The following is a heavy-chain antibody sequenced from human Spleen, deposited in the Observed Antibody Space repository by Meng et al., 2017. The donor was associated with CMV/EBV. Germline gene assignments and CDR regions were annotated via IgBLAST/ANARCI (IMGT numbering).Heavy chain of an antibody. CDR3: GRRSTTADGIEY. D-gene: IGHD6-13*01. Sequence: ASVKVSCKASGYTFTSYYIHWVRQAPGQGLEWMGIINPSGGSTSYAQKFQGGVTMTRDTSTSTVYMELSRLRSEDTAVYYCGRRSTTADGIEYWGQGTLVTVSS. J-gene: IGHJ4*02. V-gene: IGHV1-46*01. CDR1: GYTFTSYY. CDR2: INPSGGST.